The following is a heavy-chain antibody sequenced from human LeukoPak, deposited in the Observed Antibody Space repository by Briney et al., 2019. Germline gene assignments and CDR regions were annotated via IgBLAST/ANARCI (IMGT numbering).Heavy chain of an antibody. D-gene: IGHD2-21*01. V-gene: IGHV3-23*01. CDR1: GFIFSNYA. J-gene: IGHJ4*02. CDR2: VSGSGGSA. CDR3: AKDLEVVICYFDY. Sequence: GGSLRLSCAASGFIFSNYAMSWVRQAPGKGLEWVSAVSGSGGSAYYADSVKGRFTVSRDNSKDTLYLQINSLRAEDTAVYYCAKDLEVVICYFDYWGQGPLVTVSS.